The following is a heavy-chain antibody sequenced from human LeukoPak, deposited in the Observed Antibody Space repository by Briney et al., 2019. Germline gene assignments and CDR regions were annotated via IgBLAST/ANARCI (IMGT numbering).Heavy chain of an antibody. V-gene: IGHV3-7*01. CDR1: GFPFSRHW. CDR2: INQDGGEK. CDR3: ARAAVVVVAATRPFDAFDI. J-gene: IGHJ3*02. D-gene: IGHD2-15*01. Sequence: GGSLRLSCAASGFPFSRHWMSWVRQAPGKGLEWVANINQDGGEKHYVDSVKGRFTISRDNAKNSLYLQMNSLRAEDTAVYYCARAAVVVVAATRPFDAFDIWGQGTMVTVSS.